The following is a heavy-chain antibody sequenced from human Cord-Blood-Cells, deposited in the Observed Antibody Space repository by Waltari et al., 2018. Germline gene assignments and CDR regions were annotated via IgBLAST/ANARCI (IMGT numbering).Heavy chain of an antibody. Sequence: EVQLLESGGGLVQPGGSLRLSCAASGFTFSSHAMSWVRQAPGKGLEWVSAISGSGGSTYYADSVKGRFTISRDNSKNTLYLQMNSLRAEDTAVYYCANGGSSSWYYFDYWGQGTLVTVSS. D-gene: IGHD6-13*01. CDR1: GFTFSSHA. CDR2: ISGSGGST. J-gene: IGHJ4*02. CDR3: ANGGSSSWYYFDY. V-gene: IGHV3-23*01.